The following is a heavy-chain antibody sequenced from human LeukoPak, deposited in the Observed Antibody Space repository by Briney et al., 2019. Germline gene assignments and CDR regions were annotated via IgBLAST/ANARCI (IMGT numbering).Heavy chain of an antibody. J-gene: IGHJ4*02. CDR2: ISGSGGST. CDR1: GFTFSSYA. Sequence: GGSLRLSCAASGFTFSSYAMSWVRQAPGKGLEWVSAISGSGGSTYYADSVKGRFTISRDNSKNTLYLQMNSLRAEDTAVYYCAKDICSSTSCPIDYWGQGTLVTVSS. CDR3: AKDICSSTSCPIDY. D-gene: IGHD2-2*01. V-gene: IGHV3-23*01.